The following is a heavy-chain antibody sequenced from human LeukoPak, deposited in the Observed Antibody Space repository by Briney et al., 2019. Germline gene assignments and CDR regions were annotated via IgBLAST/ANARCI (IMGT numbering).Heavy chain of an antibody. Sequence: SETLSLTCTVPCGSISSSSHSSGCIRQPPGKLLEWIWRIGSIYYSGGTYYNPSLKSRVTISVDTSKNQFSLKLSSVTAADTAVYFFVFKQKTAYDILTGYYNSGGSYPWGQGTLVTVSS. CDR2: IYYSGGT. CDR1: CGSISSSSHS. J-gene: IGHJ5*02. CDR3: VFKQKTAYDILTGYYNSGGSYP. V-gene: IGHV4-39*07. D-gene: IGHD3-9*01.